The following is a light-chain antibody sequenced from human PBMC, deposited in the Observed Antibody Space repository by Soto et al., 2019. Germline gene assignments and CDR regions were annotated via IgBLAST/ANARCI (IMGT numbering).Light chain of an antibody. Sequence: QSVLTQPPSVSGAPGQRVTISCTGSSSNIGAGYDVHWYQQLPGTAPKLLIYGNSNRPSGVPDRFSGSKSGTSAPLAITGLQAEYEADYYCQSYNSSLSGPVFGGGTKLTVL. V-gene: IGLV1-40*01. J-gene: IGLJ2*01. CDR1: SSNIGAGYD. CDR3: QSYNSSLSGPV. CDR2: GNS.